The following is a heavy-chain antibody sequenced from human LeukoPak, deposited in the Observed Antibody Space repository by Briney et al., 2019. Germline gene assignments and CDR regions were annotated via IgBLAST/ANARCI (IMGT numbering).Heavy chain of an antibody. CDR1: GGSISSYY. D-gene: IGHD6-6*01. V-gene: IGHV4-59*12. CDR3: ARGRGSSSSTFQH. Sequence: SETLSLTCTVSGGSISSYYWSWLRQPPGKGLEWFGYIYYSGSTNYNPSLKSRVTISVDTSKNQFTLKLSSVTAADTAVYYCARGRGSSSSTFQHWGQGTLVTVSS. J-gene: IGHJ1*01. CDR2: IYYSGST.